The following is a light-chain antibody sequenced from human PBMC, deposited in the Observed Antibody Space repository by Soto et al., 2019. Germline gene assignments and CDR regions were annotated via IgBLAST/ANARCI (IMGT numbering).Light chain of an antibody. Sequence: DIQMTQSPSTLSSSVGDRVTITCRASQSISSWLAWYQQKPGKTPKLLIYKASTLESGVPSRYSSSESGTDFTLTISTLPPDYFATYYCQQYNSPPWTFGQGTKVEIK. CDR2: KAS. V-gene: IGKV1-5*03. CDR1: QSISSW. J-gene: IGKJ1*01. CDR3: QQYNSPPWT.